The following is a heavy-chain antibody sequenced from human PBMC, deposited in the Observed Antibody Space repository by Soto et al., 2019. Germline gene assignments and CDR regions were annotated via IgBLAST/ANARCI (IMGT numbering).Heavy chain of an antibody. V-gene: IGHV1-46*01. CDR2: INPDAGAT. CDR1: AYSFTTYH. CDR3: ARGDIVLVPASEGNWFDP. Sequence: QVQLVQSGAEVKKPGASVTVSCKASAYSFTTYHIHCVRQATGQVLEWLGLINPDAGATNYAQRFQSRLRLTSDTSTTTVYMELRSLTFDDTAVYYCARGDIVLVPASEGNWFDPWGQGTLVTVSS. J-gene: IGHJ5*02. D-gene: IGHD2-2*01.